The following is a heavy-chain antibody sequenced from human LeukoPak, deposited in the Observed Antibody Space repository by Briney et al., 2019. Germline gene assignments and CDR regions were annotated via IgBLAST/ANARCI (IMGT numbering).Heavy chain of an antibody. D-gene: IGHD6-13*01. CDR3: ARDAPQVPAAGVLAS. Sequence: GGSLRLSCAASGFTVSDNYMSWVRQAPGKGLEWVSVIYSRGDTYYADSVEGRFTISKDNSKNTLFLQMNSLRVEDTAIYYCARDAPQVPAAGVLASWGQGSLVTVSP. CDR2: IYSRGDT. CDR1: GFTVSDNY. V-gene: IGHV3-53*01. J-gene: IGHJ5*02.